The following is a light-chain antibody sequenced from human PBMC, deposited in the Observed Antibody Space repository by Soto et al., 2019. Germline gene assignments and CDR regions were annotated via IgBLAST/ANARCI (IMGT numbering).Light chain of an antibody. CDR3: QQRRNWPPA. J-gene: IGKJ2*01. CDR1: QSVSSY. Sequence: EIVLTQSPAALSLSPGERATLSCRASQSVSSYLAWYQQKPGQAPRLLIYDASNRATGIPARFSGSGSGTGFTLTISILEPEDFAVYYCQQRRNWPPAFGQGTKLEI. CDR2: DAS. V-gene: IGKV3-11*01.